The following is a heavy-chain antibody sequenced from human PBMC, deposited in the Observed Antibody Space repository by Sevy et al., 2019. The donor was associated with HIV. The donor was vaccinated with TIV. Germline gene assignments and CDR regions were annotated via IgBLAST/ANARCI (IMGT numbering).Heavy chain of an antibody. CDR1: GFTFSNAW. CDR2: IKSKTDGGTT. V-gene: IGHV3-15*01. J-gene: IGHJ4*02. Sequence: WGSLRLSCAASGFTFSNAWMSWVRQAPGKGLEWVGRIKSKTDGGTTDYAAPVKGRFTISRDDSKNTLYLQMNSLKIEDTAVYYCTTEITMIVVVIKGNYWGQGTLVTVSS. CDR3: TTEITMIVVVIKGNY. D-gene: IGHD3-22*01.